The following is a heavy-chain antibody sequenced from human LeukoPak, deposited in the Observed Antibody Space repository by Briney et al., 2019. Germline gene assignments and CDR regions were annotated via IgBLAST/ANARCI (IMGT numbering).Heavy chain of an antibody. CDR3: ARDMDPYSSSWLNAFDI. CDR2: ISSSSTYI. D-gene: IGHD6-13*01. V-gene: IGHV3-21*01. CDR1: GFTFSSYS. Sequence: GGSLRLSCAASGFTFSSYSMNWVRQAPGKGLEWVSSISSSSTYIYYADSVKGRFTISRDNAKNSLYLQMNSLRAEDTAVYHCARDMDPYSSSWLNAFDIWGQGTMVTVSS. J-gene: IGHJ3*02.